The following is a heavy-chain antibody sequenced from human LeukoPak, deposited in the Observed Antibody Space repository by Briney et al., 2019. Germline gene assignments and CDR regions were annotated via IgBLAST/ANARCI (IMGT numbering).Heavy chain of an antibody. CDR2: MNPNSGNT. J-gene: IGHJ4*02. D-gene: IGHD3-16*02. Sequence: ASVKVSCKASGYTFTSYDINWVRQATGQGLEWMGWMNPNSGNTGYAQKFQGRVTMTRNTSISTAYMELSSLRSEGTAVYYWARLGYYDYIWGSYRYTELDYWGQGTLVTVSS. CDR3: ARLGYYDYIWGSYRYTELDY. V-gene: IGHV1-8*01. CDR1: GYTFTSYD.